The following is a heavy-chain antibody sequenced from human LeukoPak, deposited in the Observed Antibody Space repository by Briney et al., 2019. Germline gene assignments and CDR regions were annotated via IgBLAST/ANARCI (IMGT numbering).Heavy chain of an antibody. CDR3: ASGRFLEWFDAFDI. D-gene: IGHD3-3*01. Sequence: PSETLSLTCAVSGYSISSGYYWGWIRQPPGKGLEWIGSIYYSGSTYYNPSLKSRVTISVDTSKNQFSLKLSSVTAADTAVYYCASGRFLEWFDAFDIWGQGTMVTVSS. CDR1: GYSISSGYY. V-gene: IGHV4-38-2*01. J-gene: IGHJ3*02. CDR2: IYYSGST.